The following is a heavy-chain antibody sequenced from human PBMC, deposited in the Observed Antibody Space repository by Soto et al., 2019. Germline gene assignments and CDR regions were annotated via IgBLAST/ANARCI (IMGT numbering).Heavy chain of an antibody. CDR2: IYPGDSDT. D-gene: IGHD6-13*01. CDR1: GDSFTSYW. J-gene: IGHJ4*02. CDR3: AGMAAADGGATYGPFDS. Sequence: PGVSLKISCKGSGDSFTSYWIGWVRQMPGKGLEWMGIIYPGDSDTRYSPSFQGQVTISADKSISTAYLQWSSLKASDAAMYYWAGMAAADGGATYGPFDSWGQGTLVTVSS. V-gene: IGHV5-51*01.